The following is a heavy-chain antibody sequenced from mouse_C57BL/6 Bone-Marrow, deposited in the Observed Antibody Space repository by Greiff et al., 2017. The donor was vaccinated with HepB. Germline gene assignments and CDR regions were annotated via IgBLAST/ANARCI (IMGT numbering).Heavy chain of an antibody. D-gene: IGHD1-1*01. CDR2: FYPGSGSI. CDR3: ARHERSSYYYGSSPWFAY. V-gene: IGHV1-62-2*01. Sequence: QVQLQQSGAELVKPGASVTLSCKASGYTFTEYTIHWVKQRSGQGLEWIGWFYPGSGSIKYNEKFKDKATLTADKSSSTVYMKLSRLTSEDSAVYCCARHERSSYYYGSSPWFAYWGQGTLVTVSA. CDR1: GYTFTEYT. J-gene: IGHJ3*01.